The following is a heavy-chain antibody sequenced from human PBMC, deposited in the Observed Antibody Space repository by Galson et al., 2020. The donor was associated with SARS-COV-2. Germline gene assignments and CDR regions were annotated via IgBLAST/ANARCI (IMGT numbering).Heavy chain of an antibody. CDR1: GFTFSNNA. J-gene: IGHJ6*02. CDR3: ARFRGSGSHTSYSMDV. D-gene: IGHD3-10*01. V-gene: IGHV3-23*01. Sequence: GESLKISCVASGFTFSNNAMSWVRQAPGKGLEWVSLISGSGETTFYADSVKGRFTVSKDNSENTLYLQMDSLRPEDTAVYHCARFRGSGSHTSYSMDVWGQGTTVTVSS. CDR2: ISGSGETT.